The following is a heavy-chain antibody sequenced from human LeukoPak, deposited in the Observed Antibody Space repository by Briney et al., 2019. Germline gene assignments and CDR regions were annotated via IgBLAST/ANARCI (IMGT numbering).Heavy chain of an antibody. D-gene: IGHD2/OR15-2a*01. CDR3: ARGGNYVHDRFDY. J-gene: IGHJ4*02. V-gene: IGHV4-59*01. CDR2: IYYIGST. CDR1: GGPISSYY. Sequence: PSETLSLTCTVSGGPISSYYWRWIRQPPGKGLEWMGYIYYIGSTNYNPSLKSRVTISVDTSKNQFSLKLSSVTAADTAVCYCARGGNYVHDRFDYWGQGTLVTVSS.